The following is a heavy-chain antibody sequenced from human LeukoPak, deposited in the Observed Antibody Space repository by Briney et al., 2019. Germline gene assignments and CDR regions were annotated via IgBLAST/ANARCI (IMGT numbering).Heavy chain of an antibody. CDR2: IWYDGSNK. CDR3: AKALNGLVDY. D-gene: IGHD6-19*01. Sequence: GRSLRLSSAASGFTFSDCGMHWVRQAPGKGLEWVAVIWYDGSNKYYADSVKGRFTISRDNSKNTLYLQMNSLRAEDTAVYYCAKALNGLVDYWGQGTLVTVSS. J-gene: IGHJ4*02. CDR1: GFTFSDCG. V-gene: IGHV3-33*06.